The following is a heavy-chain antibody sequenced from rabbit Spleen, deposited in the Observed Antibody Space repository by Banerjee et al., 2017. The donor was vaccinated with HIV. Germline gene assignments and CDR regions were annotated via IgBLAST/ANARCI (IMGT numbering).Heavy chain of an antibody. V-gene: IGHV1S40*01. CDR3: ARGSATMTMVITGFYLTL. Sequence: QSLEESGGDLVKPGASLTLTCTASGFSFSSSYYMCWVRQAPGKGLECIACIYPDSSGSTYYANWAKGRFTISKTSSTTVTLQMTSLTAADTATYFCARGSATMTMVITGFYLTLWGPGTLVTVS. J-gene: IGHJ4*01. CDR1: GFSFSSSYY. CDR2: IYPDSSGST. D-gene: IGHD2-1*01.